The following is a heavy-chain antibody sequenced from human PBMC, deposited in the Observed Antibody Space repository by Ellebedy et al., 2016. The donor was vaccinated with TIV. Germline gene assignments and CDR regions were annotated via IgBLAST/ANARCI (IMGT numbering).Heavy chain of an antibody. V-gene: IGHV4-4*07. CDR1: GGSISSNY. CDR3: ARLPMVRGEGWGYYFDY. Sequence: SETLSLTCTVSGGSISSNYWSWIRQPAGKGLEWIGRVYTSGNNHYNPSLKSRVTISVDTSKNQFSLTLSSVTAAETAVYYCARLPMVRGEGWGYYFDYWGQGTLVTVSS. CDR2: VYTSGNN. D-gene: IGHD3-10*01. J-gene: IGHJ4*02.